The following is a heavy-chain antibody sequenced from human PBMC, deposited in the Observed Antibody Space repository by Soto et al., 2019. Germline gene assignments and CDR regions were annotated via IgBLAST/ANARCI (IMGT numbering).Heavy chain of an antibody. CDR1: GYTFTGYY. J-gene: IGHJ4*02. CDR3: ARDRGVLRLDY. D-gene: IGHD3-16*01. V-gene: IGHV1-2*02. CDR2: INPNSGGT. Sequence: ASVKVSCKASGYTFTGYYMHWVRQAPGQGLEWMGWINPNSGGTNYAQKFQGRVTITADESTSTAYMELSSLRSEDTAVYYCARDRGVLRLDYWGQGTLVTVSS.